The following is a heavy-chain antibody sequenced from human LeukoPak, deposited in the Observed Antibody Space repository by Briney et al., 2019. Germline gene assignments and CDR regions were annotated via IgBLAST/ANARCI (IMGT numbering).Heavy chain of an antibody. Sequence: GASVKVSCKASGYTFTSYGISWVRQAPGQGLEWMGWISAYNGNTNYAQKLQGRVTMTTDTSTSTAYMELRSLRSDDTAVYYCARPSLWSGYHDNWFDPWGQGTLVTVSS. D-gene: IGHD3-3*01. J-gene: IGHJ5*02. CDR2: ISAYNGNT. CDR1: GYTFTSYG. V-gene: IGHV1-18*01. CDR3: ARPSLWSGYHDNWFDP.